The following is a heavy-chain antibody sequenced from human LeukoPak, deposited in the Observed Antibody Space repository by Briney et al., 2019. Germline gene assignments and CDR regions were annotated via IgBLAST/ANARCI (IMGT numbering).Heavy chain of an antibody. CDR2: IYYSGST. CDR3: ASLSGYGNAFDI. D-gene: IGHD3-22*01. V-gene: IGHV4-31*03. CDR1: GGSISSGGYY. J-gene: IGHJ3*02. Sequence: SQTLSLTCTVSGGSISSGGYYWSWIRQHPGKGLEWIGYIYYSGSTDYNPYLKSRDTISVDTSKHQFSLKLSSVTAAETDVYYCASLSGYGNAFDIWGQGTMVTVSS.